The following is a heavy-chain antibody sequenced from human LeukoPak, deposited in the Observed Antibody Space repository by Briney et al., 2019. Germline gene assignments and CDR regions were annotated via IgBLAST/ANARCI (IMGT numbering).Heavy chain of an antibody. J-gene: IGHJ4*02. V-gene: IGHV3-48*01. CDR3: ARERWGYYDSSGYYDY. D-gene: IGHD3-22*01. Sequence: GGSLRLSCAASGFTFSSYSMNWVRQAPGKGLEWVSYISSSSSTIYYADSVKGRFTISRDNAKNSLYLQMNSLRAEDTAVYYCARERWGYYDSSGYYDYWGQGTLVTVSS. CDR2: ISSSSSTI. CDR1: GFTFSSYS.